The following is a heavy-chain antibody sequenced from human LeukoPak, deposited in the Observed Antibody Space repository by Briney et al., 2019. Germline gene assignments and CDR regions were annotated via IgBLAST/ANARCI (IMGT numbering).Heavy chain of an antibody. CDR2: IYYSGST. D-gene: IGHD1-26*01. V-gene: IGHV4-59*08. CDR3: ARRARAIDN. CDR1: GGSISNEY. Sequence: KPSETLSLTCTVSGGSISNEYWSWIRQSPGKGLEWIGFIYYSGSTNYNPSLKSRVTISVDTSKNQFSLKLSSVTATDTAVYYCARRARAIDNWGQGTLVTVSS. J-gene: IGHJ4*02.